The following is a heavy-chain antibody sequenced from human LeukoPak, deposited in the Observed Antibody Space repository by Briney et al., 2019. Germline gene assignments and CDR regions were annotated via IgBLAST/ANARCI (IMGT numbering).Heavy chain of an antibody. V-gene: IGHV3-48*01. CDR1: GFTFSNYV. J-gene: IGHJ4*02. D-gene: IGHD3-9*01. CDR2: INHNGEMI. CDR3: ARDNDWAFHY. Sequence: GGSLRLSCAASGFTFSNYVMSWVRQAPGKGLEWVSYINHNGEMIFYPDFVKCRFTISRDDAKNSLYLQTPSLRAAETAVYYCARDNDWAFHYWGQGTLVTVSS.